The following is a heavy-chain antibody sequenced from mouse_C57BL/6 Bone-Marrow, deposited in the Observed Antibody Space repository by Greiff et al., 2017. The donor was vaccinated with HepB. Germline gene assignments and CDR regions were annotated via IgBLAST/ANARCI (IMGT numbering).Heavy chain of an antibody. CDR1: GFNIKDDY. Sequence: EVQLQQSGAELVRPGASVKLSCTASGFNIKDDYMHWVKQRPEQGLEWIGWIDPENGDTEYASKFQGKATITADTSSNTAYLQLSSLTSEDTAVYYCTIRSNYYIDYWDQGTTLTVSS. CDR2: IDPENGDT. J-gene: IGHJ2*01. CDR3: TIRSNYYIDY. D-gene: IGHD2-5*01. V-gene: IGHV14-4*01.